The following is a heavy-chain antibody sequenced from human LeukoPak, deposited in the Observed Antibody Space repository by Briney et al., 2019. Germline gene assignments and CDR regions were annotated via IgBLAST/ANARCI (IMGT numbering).Heavy chain of an antibody. V-gene: IGHV3-30-3*01. CDR2: ISYDGSNK. CDR3: ARENILTGPVDY. Sequence: GRSLRLSCAASGFTFSSYAMHWVRQAPGKGLEWVAVISYDGSNKYYADSVKGRFTISRDNSKNTLYLQMNSLRAEDTAVYYCARENILTGPVDYWGQGTLVTVSS. D-gene: IGHD3-9*01. CDR1: GFTFSSYA. J-gene: IGHJ4*02.